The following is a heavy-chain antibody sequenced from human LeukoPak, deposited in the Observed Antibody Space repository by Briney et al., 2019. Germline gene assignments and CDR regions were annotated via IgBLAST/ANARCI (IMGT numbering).Heavy chain of an antibody. J-gene: IGHJ4*02. CDR1: GVTFSSYG. CDR3: AKDRTVFVVAATYADY. Sequence: GGSLRLSCAASGVTFSSYGMHWVRQAPGKGLEWVAVISYDGSNKYYADSVKGRFTISRDNSKNTLYLQMNSLRAEDTAVYYCAKDRTVFVVAATYADYWGQGTLVTVSS. D-gene: IGHD2-15*01. CDR2: ISYDGSNK. V-gene: IGHV3-30*18.